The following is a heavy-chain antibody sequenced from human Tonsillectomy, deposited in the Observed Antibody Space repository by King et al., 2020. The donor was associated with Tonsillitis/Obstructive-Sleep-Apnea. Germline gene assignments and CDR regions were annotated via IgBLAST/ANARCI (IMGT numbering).Heavy chain of an antibody. V-gene: IGHV4-39*01. Sequence: QLQESGPGLVKPSETLSLTCTVSGGSISSRSYYWGWIRQPPGKGLEWIGSIYYSGSTYYNPSLTSRVTISVDTSKDQFSLKLSSVTAADTAVYYCARHGLSGYHTHAFDIWGQGTMVTVSS. J-gene: IGHJ3*02. CDR2: IYYSGST. D-gene: IGHD3-3*01. CDR1: GGSISSRSYY. CDR3: ARHGLSGYHTHAFDI.